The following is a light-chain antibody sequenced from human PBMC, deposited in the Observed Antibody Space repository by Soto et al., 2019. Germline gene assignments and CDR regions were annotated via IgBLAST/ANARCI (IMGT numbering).Light chain of an antibody. V-gene: IGKV1-5*01. CDR1: QSISSW. J-gene: IGKJ1*01. Sequence: DIQITQSPSTLSASVVDRVTITCRASQSISSWLAWYQQKPGKAPKLLIYDASSLESGVPSRFSGSGSGTEFTLTISSLQPDDFATYYCQQYNSYSAFGQGTKVDI. CDR3: QQYNSYSA. CDR2: DAS.